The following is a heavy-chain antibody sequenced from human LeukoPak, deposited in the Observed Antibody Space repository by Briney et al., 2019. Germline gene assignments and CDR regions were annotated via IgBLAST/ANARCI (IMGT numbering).Heavy chain of an antibody. V-gene: IGHV3-66*01. CDR1: GFTFSTYA. CDR2: INSCGSE. J-gene: IGHJ3*02. D-gene: IGHD3-22*01. CDR3: AKMSNYYNILGYYAFDI. Sequence: XGSLRLSCAASGFTFSTYAMSWVRQAXGRGVEWVSVINSCGSEDYRDSVKGRFTIFRGKYKKKIHHVRKSLRAEDTAVYYCAKMSNYYNILGYYAFDIWGQGTMVTVSS.